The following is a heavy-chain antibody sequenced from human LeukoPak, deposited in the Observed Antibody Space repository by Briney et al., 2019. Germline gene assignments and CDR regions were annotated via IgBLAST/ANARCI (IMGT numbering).Heavy chain of an antibody. D-gene: IGHD6-19*01. Sequence: GGSLRLSCAASGFAFSSQAMGWVRQAPGKGLEWVSVISDSGDTTYYADSVKGRFTISRGNSKNTLYLQMNSLRAEDTALYYCAKDARRSSGWYLFDHWGQGTLITVSS. J-gene: IGHJ4*02. V-gene: IGHV3-23*01. CDR2: ISDSGDTT. CDR3: AKDARRSSGWYLFDH. CDR1: GFAFSSQA.